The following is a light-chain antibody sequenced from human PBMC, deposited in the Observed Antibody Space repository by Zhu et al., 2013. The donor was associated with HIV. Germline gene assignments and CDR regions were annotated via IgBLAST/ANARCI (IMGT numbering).Light chain of an antibody. Sequence: IVLTQSPGTLSLSPGERATLSCRASQSVSSNFLAWYHQKPGQAPRLLIYGASSRATGVPDRFIGSGSGTDFTLTISRLEPEDFAVYYCHHYGGTPQTFGQGTKVEIK. CDR1: QSVSSNF. CDR2: GAS. J-gene: IGKJ1*01. V-gene: IGKV3-20*01. CDR3: HHYGGTPQT.